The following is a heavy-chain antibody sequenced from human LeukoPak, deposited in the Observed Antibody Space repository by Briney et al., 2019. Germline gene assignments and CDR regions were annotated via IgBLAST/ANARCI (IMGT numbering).Heavy chain of an antibody. CDR3: ARGSRRAMVRVYFGY. J-gene: IGHJ4*02. V-gene: IGHV1-8*03. Sequence: ASVKVSCKASGYTFTSYDINWVRQATGQGLERMGWMNPNSGNTGYAQKFQGRVTITRNTSISTAYMELSSLRSEDTAVYYCARGSRRAMVRVYFGYWGQGTLVTVSS. D-gene: IGHD3-10*01. CDR2: MNPNSGNT. CDR1: GYTFTSYD.